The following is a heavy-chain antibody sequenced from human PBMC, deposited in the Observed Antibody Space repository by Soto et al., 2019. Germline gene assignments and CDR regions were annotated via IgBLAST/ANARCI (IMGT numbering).Heavy chain of an antibody. D-gene: IGHD3-9*01. J-gene: IGHJ3*02. Sequence: GGSLRLSCAASGFTFSNAWMNWVRQAPGKGLEWVGRIKSKTDGGTTDYAAPVKGRFTISRDDSKNTLYLQMNSLKTEDTAVYYCTTDRRYFDWLSPDDAFDIWGQGTMVTVSS. CDR1: GFTFSNAW. CDR2: IKSKTDGGTT. CDR3: TTDRRYFDWLSPDDAFDI. V-gene: IGHV3-15*07.